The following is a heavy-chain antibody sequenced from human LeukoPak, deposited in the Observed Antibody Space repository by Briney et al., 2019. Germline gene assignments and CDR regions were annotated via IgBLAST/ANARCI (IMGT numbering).Heavy chain of an antibody. V-gene: IGHV4-4*07. CDR2: IYTSGST. D-gene: IGHD3-22*01. Sequence: SETLSLTCTVSGGSISSYYWSWIRQPAGKGLEWMGPIYTSGSTNYNPSLKSRVTMSVDTSKNEFSLKLSCVTAADTAVYYCARVRTMIEYYMDVWGKGTTVTVSS. CDR1: GGSISSYY. CDR3: ARVRTMIEYYMDV. J-gene: IGHJ6*03.